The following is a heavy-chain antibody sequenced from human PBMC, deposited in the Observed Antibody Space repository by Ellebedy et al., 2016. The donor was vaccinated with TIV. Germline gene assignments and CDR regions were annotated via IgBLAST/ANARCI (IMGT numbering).Heavy chain of an antibody. CDR2: INHSGST. D-gene: IGHD3-10*01. CDR3: ARDGTTGSGSPAGMDV. CDR1: GGSFSGYY. V-gene: IGHV4-34*01. J-gene: IGHJ6*02. Sequence: MPSETLSLTCAVYGGSFSGYYWSWIRQPPGKGLEWIGEINHSGSTNYNPSLKSRVTIPVDTSKNQFSLKLSSVTAADTAVYYCARDGTTGSGSPAGMDVWGQGTTVTVSS.